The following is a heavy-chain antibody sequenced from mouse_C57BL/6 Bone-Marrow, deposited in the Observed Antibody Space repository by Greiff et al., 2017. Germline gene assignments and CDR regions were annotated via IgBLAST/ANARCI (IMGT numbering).Heavy chain of an antibody. CDR2: LYPRDGST. CDR3: ARHYSNYGFAY. V-gene: IGHV1-85*01. J-gene: IGHJ3*01. D-gene: IGHD2-5*01. Sequence: VQLQQSGPELVKPGASVKLSCKASGYTFTSYDINWVKQRPGQGLEWIGWLYPRDGSTKYNEKFKGKATLTVATSSSTAYMELHSLTSEDSAVYFCARHYSNYGFAYWGQGTLVTVSA. CDR1: GYTFTSYD.